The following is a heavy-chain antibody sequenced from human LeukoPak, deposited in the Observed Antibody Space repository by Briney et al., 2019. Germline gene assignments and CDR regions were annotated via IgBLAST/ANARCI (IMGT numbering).Heavy chain of an antibody. CDR1: GDTVSSNSAA. CDR3: ARGLGYCSSTSCYRTTVWFDP. CDR2: TYYRSKWYN. J-gene: IGHJ5*02. V-gene: IGHV6-1*01. Sequence: PSQTLSLTCAISGDTVSSNSAAWNWIRQSPSRGLEWLGRTYYRSKWYNDYAVSVKSRITINPDTSKNQFSLQLNSVTPEDTAVYYCARGLGYCSSTSCYRTTVWFDPWGQGTLVTVSS. D-gene: IGHD2-2*01.